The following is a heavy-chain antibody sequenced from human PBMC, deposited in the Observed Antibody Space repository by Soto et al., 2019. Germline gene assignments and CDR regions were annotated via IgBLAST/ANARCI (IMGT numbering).Heavy chain of an antibody. D-gene: IGHD2-21*01. V-gene: IGHV3-23*01. CDR3: AKLEGPLMGLLPTLYLDY. Sequence: EVQLLESGGGLVHPGGSLSLSCAASGFTFTSYAMNWVRRVPGKGLEWVSGITSTGGTKFYADSVKGRFTISRASSKSTVFLQMNSLRVEDTGVYYCAKLEGPLMGLLPTLYLDYWGQGTLVTVSA. J-gene: IGHJ4*02. CDR1: GFTFTSYA. CDR2: ITSTGGTK.